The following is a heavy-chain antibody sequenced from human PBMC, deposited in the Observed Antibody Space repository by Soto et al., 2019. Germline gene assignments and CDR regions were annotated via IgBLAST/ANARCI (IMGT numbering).Heavy chain of an antibody. V-gene: IGHV1-18*01. CDR3: ARIRDLRFFGWLYFDY. CDR2: ISAYNGNT. Sequence: QVQLVQSGVEVKKPGASVKVSCKASGYTFTNYAIIWVRQAPGQGLEWMGWISAYNGNTNYAQKFQGRVTMTTDTSTTTAYMELRSLRSDDTAVFYCARIRDLRFFGWLYFDYWGQGTLVTVSS. J-gene: IGHJ4*02. CDR1: GYTFTNYA. D-gene: IGHD3-9*01.